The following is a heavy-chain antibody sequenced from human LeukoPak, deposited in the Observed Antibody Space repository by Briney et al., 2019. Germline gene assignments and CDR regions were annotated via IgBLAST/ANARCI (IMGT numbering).Heavy chain of an antibody. CDR3: AREALWLQSTYYYYGMDV. J-gene: IGHJ6*02. CDR2: ISAYNGNT. V-gene: IGHV1-18*01. D-gene: IGHD2-21*01. Sequence: ASVKVSCKASGGTFSSYAISWVRQAPGQGLEWMGWISAYNGNTNYAQKLQGRVTMTTDTSTSTAYMELRSLRSDDTAVYYCAREALWLQSTYYYYGMDVWGQGTTVTVSS. CDR1: GGTFSSYA.